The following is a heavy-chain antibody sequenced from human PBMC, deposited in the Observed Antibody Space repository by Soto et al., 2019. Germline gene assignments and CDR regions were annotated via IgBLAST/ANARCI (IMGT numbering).Heavy chain of an antibody. D-gene: IGHD6-13*01. CDR2: ISGSGGST. J-gene: IGHJ5*02. V-gene: IGHV3-23*01. Sequence: HPGGSLRLSCAASGFTFSSYAMSWVRQAPGKGLEWVSAISGSGGSTYYADSVKGRFTISRDNSKNTLYLQMNSLRAEDTAVYYCAKARAAAGTVASYNWFDPWGQGTLVTVSS. CDR3: AKARAAAGTVASYNWFDP. CDR1: GFTFSSYA.